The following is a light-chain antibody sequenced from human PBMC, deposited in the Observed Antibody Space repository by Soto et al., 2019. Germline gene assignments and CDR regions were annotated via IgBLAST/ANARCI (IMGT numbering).Light chain of an antibody. CDR3: QHRSLCVT. Sequence: EIVLTQSPATMSLSPGERATLSCRVSQSVSTYLAWYQQKPGQAPRLLIYDASNRATGIPARFSGSGSGTEFAKTIGGIEPEDCAVYYCQHRSLCVTFGGGTKVDI. CDR1: QSVSTY. CDR2: DAS. J-gene: IGKJ4*01. V-gene: IGKV3-11*01.